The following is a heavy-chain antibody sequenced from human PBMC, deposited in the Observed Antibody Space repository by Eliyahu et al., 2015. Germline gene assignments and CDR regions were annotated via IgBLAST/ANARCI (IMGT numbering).Heavy chain of an antibody. D-gene: IGHD1-1*01. V-gene: IGHV3-23*01. Sequence: EVQLLESGGGLVQPGGSLRLSCAASGFTFTSYAMIWVRQAPGKGLEWVSAISASGDRTYYADSVKGRFTISRDQSKNTVYLQLNSLRVEDTALYYCAKGRGYVSPDYWGQGTLVTVSS. J-gene: IGHJ4*02. CDR2: ISASGDRT. CDR3: AKGRGYVSPDY. CDR1: GFTFTSYA.